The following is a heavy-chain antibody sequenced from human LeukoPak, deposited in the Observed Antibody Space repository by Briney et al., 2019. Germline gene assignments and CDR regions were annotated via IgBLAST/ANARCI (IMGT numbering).Heavy chain of an antibody. D-gene: IGHD3-10*01. V-gene: IGHV1-69*04. CDR1: GGTFSSYA. CDR3: AGGRRLLLSFGWFDP. J-gene: IGHJ5*02. CDR2: IIPILGIA. Sequence: GSSVKVSCKASGGTFSSYAISWVRQAPGQGLEWMGRIIPILGIANYAQKFQGRVTITADKSTSTAYMELSSLRSEDTAVYYCAGGRRLLLSFGWFDPWGQGTLVTVSS.